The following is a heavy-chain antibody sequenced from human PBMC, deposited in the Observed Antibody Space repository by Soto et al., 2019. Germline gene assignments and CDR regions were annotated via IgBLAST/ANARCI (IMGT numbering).Heavy chain of an antibody. V-gene: IGHV3-48*02. D-gene: IGHD2-15*01. CDR1: GFAFSTYS. J-gene: IGHJ6*02. CDR3: ARVGMVAANSPPYRYTALDV. Sequence: PGGSLRLSCAASGFAFSTYSMNWVRQAPGKGLEWLSYISSSSNTITYADSVRGRFTVSRDNAKNSLYLQMNSLRDEDTAVYYCARVGMVAANSPPYRYTALDVWGQGTTVTVSS. CDR2: ISSSSNTI.